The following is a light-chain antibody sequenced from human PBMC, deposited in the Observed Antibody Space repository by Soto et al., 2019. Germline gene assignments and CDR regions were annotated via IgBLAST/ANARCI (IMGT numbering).Light chain of an antibody. J-gene: IGLJ2*01. Sequence: QSVLTQPPSVSGAPGQRVTISCTGSSSNIGAGYDVHWYQQLPGTAPKLLIYGNSKRPSGVPDRFSGSKSGTSASLAITGLKAEDEADYYYRSYNSSVSGAIFGGGTEDTV. CDR2: GNS. CDR1: SSNIGAGYD. CDR3: RSYNSSVSGAI. V-gene: IGLV1-40*01.